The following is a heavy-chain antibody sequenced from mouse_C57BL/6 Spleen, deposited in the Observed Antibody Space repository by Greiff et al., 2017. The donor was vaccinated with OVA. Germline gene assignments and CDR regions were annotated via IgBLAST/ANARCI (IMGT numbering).Heavy chain of an antibody. J-gene: IGHJ2*01. Sequence: EVQGVESGGGLVQPRGSLKLSCAASGFTFNTYAMHWVRQAPGKGLEWVARIRSKSSNYSTYYADSVKVRFTISRDDSQSMLYLQMSNLKAEDTAMYYCVRGGGEITTVVADYFDYWGQGTTLTVSS. D-gene: IGHD1-1*01. CDR3: VRGGGEITTVVADYFDY. CDR1: GFTFNTYA. CDR2: IRSKSSNYST. V-gene: IGHV10-3*01.